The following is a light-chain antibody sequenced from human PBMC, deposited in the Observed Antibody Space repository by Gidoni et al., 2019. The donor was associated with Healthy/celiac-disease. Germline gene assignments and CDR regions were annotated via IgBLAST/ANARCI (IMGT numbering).Light chain of an antibody. V-gene: IGKV3-15*01. CDR1: QSVSSN. CDR3: QQYNNWPPWT. J-gene: IGKJ1*01. Sequence: EIVMTQSPATLSVSPGESATLSCRARQSVSSNLAWYQQKPGQAPRLLIYGASTRATVIPARFSGSGSGTEFTLTISSLQSEDFAVYYCQQYNNWPPWTFGQGTKVEIK. CDR2: GAS.